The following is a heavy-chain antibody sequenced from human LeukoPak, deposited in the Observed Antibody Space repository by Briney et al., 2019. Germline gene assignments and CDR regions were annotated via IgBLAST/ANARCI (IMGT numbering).Heavy chain of an antibody. CDR1: GFTFSSFA. V-gene: IGHV3-30-3*01. CDR3: AKEGGSYHPFDY. D-gene: IGHD1-26*01. CDR2: ISYDGGII. Sequence: GGSLRLSCAASGFTFSSFAIHCVRQAPGKGLEWVAFISYDGGIIYYADSVKGRFTISRDNSKNTLYLQMNSLRAEDTAVYYCAKEGGSYHPFDYWGQGTLVTVSS. J-gene: IGHJ4*02.